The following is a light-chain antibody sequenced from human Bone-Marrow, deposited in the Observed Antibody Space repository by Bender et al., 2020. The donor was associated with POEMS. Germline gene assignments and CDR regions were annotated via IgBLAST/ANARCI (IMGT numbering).Light chain of an antibody. CDR3: TLYTTSSPSYV. J-gene: IGLJ1*01. Sequence: QSALTQPASVSGSPGQSITISCTGISSDVGDYYYVSWYQQHPGKAPKFIIYDFNNRHSGVSNRFSGSKSGYTASLTISGLQPEDEADYYCTLYTTSSPSYVFGTGTKVTVL. V-gene: IGLV2-14*03. CDR2: DFN. CDR1: SSDVGDYYY.